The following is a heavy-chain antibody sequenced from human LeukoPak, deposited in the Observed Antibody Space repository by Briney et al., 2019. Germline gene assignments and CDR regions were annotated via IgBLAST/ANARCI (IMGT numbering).Heavy chain of an antibody. D-gene: IGHD2-15*01. J-gene: IGHJ4*02. CDR2: IYPGDSDT. Sequence: GESLKISCKGSGYNFTSYWIGWVRQMPGKGLEWMGIIYPGDSDTRYSPSFQGQVTISADKSISTAYLQWSSLKASDTAMYYRARSSVVVAAQIDYWGQGTLVTVSS. V-gene: IGHV5-51*01. CDR3: ARSSVVVAAQIDY. CDR1: GYNFTSYW.